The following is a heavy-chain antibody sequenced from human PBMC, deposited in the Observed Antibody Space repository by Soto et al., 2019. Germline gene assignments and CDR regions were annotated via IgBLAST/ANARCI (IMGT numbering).Heavy chain of an antibody. D-gene: IGHD3-16*02. CDR2: TYYRSKWYN. J-gene: IGHJ3*02. Sequence: KQSQTLSLTCAISGDRVSSNSAAWNWIRQSPSRGLEWLGRTYYRSKWYNDYAVSVKSRITINPDTSKNQFSLQLNSVTPEDTAVYYCAREAYPATSLYDYIWGSYRFNDAFDIWGQGTMVTVSS. CDR3: AREAYPATSLYDYIWGSYRFNDAFDI. CDR1: GDRVSSNSAA. V-gene: IGHV6-1*01.